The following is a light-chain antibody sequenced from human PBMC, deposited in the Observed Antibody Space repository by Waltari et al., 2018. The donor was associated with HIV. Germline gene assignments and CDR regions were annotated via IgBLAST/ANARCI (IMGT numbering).Light chain of an antibody. CDR1: SSNIGAGYG. V-gene: IGLV1-40*01. J-gene: IGLJ2*01. CDR2: DIH. CDR3: QSYDSSLGVI. Sequence: QSVLTQPPSVSGAPGQRVTISCTGSSSNIGAGYGVHWYHHLPGAAPKPVIYDIHNRPSWVPDRFSGSKSGTSASLAITGLQVEDEGDYFCQSYDSSLGVIFGGGTKVTVL.